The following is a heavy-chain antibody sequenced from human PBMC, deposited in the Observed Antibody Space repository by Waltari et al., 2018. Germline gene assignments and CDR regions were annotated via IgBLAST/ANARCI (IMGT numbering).Heavy chain of an antibody. Sequence: QVQLVQSGAEVKKPGASVKVSCKASGYTFTRYYINWVRQATGQGLEWMGWMNPNSGNTGYAQKFQGRVTMTRNTSISTAYMELSSLRSEDTAVYYCARGGDLSGWYEGDYWGQGTLVTVSS. CDR2: MNPNSGNT. D-gene: IGHD6-19*01. J-gene: IGHJ4*02. V-gene: IGHV1-8*01. CDR3: ARGGDLSGWYEGDY. CDR1: GYTFTRYY.